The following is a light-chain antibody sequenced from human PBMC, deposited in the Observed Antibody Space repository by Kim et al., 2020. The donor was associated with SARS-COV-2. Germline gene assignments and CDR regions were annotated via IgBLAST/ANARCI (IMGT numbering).Light chain of an antibody. CDR3: QQRSNWLMYT. CDR1: QSVSSY. V-gene: IGKV3-11*01. J-gene: IGKJ2*01. CDR2: DAS. Sequence: SPGERATLSCRASQSVSSYLAWYQQKPGQAPRLLIYDASNRATGIPARFSGSGSGTDFTLTISSLEPEDFAVYYCQQRSNWLMYTFGQGTKLEI.